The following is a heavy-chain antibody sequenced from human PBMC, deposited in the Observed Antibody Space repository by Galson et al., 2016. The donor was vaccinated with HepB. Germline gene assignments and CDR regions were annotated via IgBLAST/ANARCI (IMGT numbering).Heavy chain of an antibody. V-gene: IGHV4-34*01. CDR3: ARDRRGNKYFYYYDGMDV. D-gene: IGHD4-23*01. CDR1: GGSLSGYF. CDR2: INHFGST. J-gene: IGHJ6*02. Sequence: ETLSLTCAVHGGSLSGYFGTWIRQLPGKGLEWIGDINHFGSTNYNPSLTSRVTISVDTSKNQFSLKMTSVTAADTAVYYCARDRRGNKYFYYYDGMDVWGQGTTVTVSS.